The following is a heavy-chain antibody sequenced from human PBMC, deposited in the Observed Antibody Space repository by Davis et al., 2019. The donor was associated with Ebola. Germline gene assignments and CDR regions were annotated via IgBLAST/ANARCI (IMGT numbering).Heavy chain of an antibody. CDR1: GGTFSSYA. J-gene: IGHJ4*02. Sequence: ASVKVSCKASGGTFSSYAISWVRQAPGQRLEWMGWINAGNGNTKYSQKFQGRVTITRDTSASTAYMELSSLRSEDTAVYYCARDSSGWYYFDYWGQGTLVTVSS. CDR3: ARDSSGWYYFDY. D-gene: IGHD6-19*01. CDR2: INAGNGNT. V-gene: IGHV1-3*01.